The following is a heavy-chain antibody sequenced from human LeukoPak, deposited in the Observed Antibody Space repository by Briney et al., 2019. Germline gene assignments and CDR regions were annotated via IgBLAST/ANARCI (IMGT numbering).Heavy chain of an antibody. CDR1: GYRFTSYW. CDR3: ARHSLYGWASLWGVSYMDV. V-gene: IGHV5-51*01. CDR2: IYPGDSDT. J-gene: IGHJ6*01. D-gene: IGHD3-10*01. Sequence: GESLKISCKGSGYRFTSYWIGWVGQMPGKGLDWMGVIYPGDSDTRYSPSFQGQVTISADKSISTAYLQWSSLKATDPAMNYCARHSLYGWASLWGVSYMDVWEKGTTVTVSS.